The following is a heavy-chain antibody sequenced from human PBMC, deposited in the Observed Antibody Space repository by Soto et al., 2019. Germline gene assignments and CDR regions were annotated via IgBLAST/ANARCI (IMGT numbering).Heavy chain of an antibody. Sequence: QPGGSLRLSCAASGFTFSSYWMSWVRQAPGKGLEWVANIKQDGSEKYYVDSVKGRFTISRDNAKNSLYLQMNSLRAEDTAVYYCARDKYYDSSGFLDYWGQGTLVTVSS. CDR1: GFTFSSYW. J-gene: IGHJ4*02. D-gene: IGHD3-22*01. CDR2: IKQDGSEK. V-gene: IGHV3-7*03. CDR3: ARDKYYDSSGFLDY.